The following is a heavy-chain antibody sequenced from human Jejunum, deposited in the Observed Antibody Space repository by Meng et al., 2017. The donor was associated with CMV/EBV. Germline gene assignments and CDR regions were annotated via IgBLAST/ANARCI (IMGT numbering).Heavy chain of an antibody. V-gene: IGHV3-74*01. CDR1: GFTFTSYW. CDR3: ARGGFASGLDV. CDR2: IATDGGST. D-gene: IGHD3-10*01. Sequence: CSASGFTFTSYWMHWVRQAAGRGLVWVSRIATDGGSTVHADSVRGRFTISRDSAKSTVFLQMNSLRAEDTAVYYCARGGFASGLDVWGQGTTVTVSS. J-gene: IGHJ6*02.